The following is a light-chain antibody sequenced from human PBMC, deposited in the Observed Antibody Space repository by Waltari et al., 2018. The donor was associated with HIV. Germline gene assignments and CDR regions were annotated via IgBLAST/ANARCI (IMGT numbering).Light chain of an antibody. Sequence: QSPLPQPASVSGSPGQPVTITCNGSRSAVGSTMSVSCYQRHPAYAPRLIIYNVHSRPSAVSSRFSWSKSGNTASLTVSGLQTDDEAEYICCSYAGTVTYLVFGGGTKLTVL. J-gene: IGLJ2*01. V-gene: IGLV2-23*02. CDR1: RSAVGSTMS. CDR3: CSYAGTVTYLV. CDR2: NVH.